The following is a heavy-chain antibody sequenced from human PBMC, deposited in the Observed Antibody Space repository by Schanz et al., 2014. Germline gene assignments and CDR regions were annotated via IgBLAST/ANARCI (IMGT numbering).Heavy chain of an antibody. J-gene: IGHJ4*02. CDR2: ISFDGRNT. D-gene: IGHD3-22*01. Sequence: EVHLLESGGGLVQPGGSLRLSCAASGFTFSNHALSWVRQAPGKGLEWVGFISFDGRNTGYAHSVKGRFTISRDNSENTLYLQMNSLRAEDTAVYYCAKQHGVIQQVSDYWGQGTLVTVSS. CDR3: AKQHGVIQQVSDY. V-gene: IGHV3-23*03. CDR1: GFTFSNHA.